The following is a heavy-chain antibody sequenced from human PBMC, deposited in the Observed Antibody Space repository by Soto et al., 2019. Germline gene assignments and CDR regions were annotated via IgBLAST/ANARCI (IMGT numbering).Heavy chain of an antibody. Sequence: PGESLKLSGQVSGYSFSNYWIAWVRHRPGQGLEWMVIVYPYDSYTRYSPSFQGQVIISADRSINTAYLQWSSLEASDTAVYFCARRIRGPVTAQVSFDTWGQGTLVTVSS. CDR3: ARRIRGPVTAQVSFDT. J-gene: IGHJ5*02. CDR2: VYPYDSYT. V-gene: IGHV5-51*01. CDR1: GYSFSNYW. D-gene: IGHD5-18*01.